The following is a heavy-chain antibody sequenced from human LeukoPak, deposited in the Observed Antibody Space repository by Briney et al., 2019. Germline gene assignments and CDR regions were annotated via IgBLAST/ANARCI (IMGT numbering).Heavy chain of an antibody. D-gene: IGHD1-7*01. CDR2: IKSKTDGGTT. CDR1: GFTFSNAW. CDR3: TTDLLELPHLQH. Sequence: GGSLRLSCAASGFTFSNAWMSWVRQAPGKGLEWVGRIKSKTDGGTTDYAAPVKGRFTISRDDSKNTLYLQMNSLKTEDTAVYYCTTDLLELPHLQHWGQGTLSPSPQ. J-gene: IGHJ1*01. V-gene: IGHV3-15*01.